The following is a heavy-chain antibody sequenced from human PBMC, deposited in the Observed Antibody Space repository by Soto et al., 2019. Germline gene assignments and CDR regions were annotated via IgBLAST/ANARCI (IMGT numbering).Heavy chain of an antibody. Sequence: AVKVSCKASGGTFSSYAISWVRQAPGQGLEWMGGIIPIFGTANYAQKFQGRVTITADESTSTAYMELSSLRSEDTAVYYCATYDYVWGSPGRGPFDYWGQGTLVTVSS. CDR3: ATYDYVWGSPGRGPFDY. J-gene: IGHJ4*02. CDR1: GGTFSSYA. D-gene: IGHD3-16*01. CDR2: IIPIFGTA. V-gene: IGHV1-69*13.